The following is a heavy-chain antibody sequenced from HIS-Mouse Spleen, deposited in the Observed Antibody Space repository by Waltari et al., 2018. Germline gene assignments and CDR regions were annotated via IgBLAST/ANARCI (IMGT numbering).Heavy chain of an antibody. CDR1: GFSLSTSGMC. D-gene: IGHD6-19*01. CDR3: ARIAEGYTSGWYAFDY. V-gene: IGHV2-70*15. CDR2: IDWDDDK. Sequence: QVTLRESGPALVKPTQTLTLTCPFSGFSLSTSGMCVSWIRQPPGKALEWLARIDWDDDKYYSTSLKTRLTISRDTSKNQVVLTMTNMDHLDTATYYCARIAEGYTSGWYAFDYWGQGTLVTVSS. J-gene: IGHJ4*02.